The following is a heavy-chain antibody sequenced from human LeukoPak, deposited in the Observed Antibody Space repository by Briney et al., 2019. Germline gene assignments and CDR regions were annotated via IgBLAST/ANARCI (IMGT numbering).Heavy chain of an antibody. D-gene: IGHD3-9*01. V-gene: IGHV5-51*01. CDR3: ARHLYRYYDILTGYSTGASYYYYGMDV. Sequence: GESLKISCKGSGYSFTSYWIGWVRQMPGKGLEWMGIIYPGDSDTRYSPSFQGQVTISADKSISTAYLQWSSLKASDTAMYYCARHLYRYYDILTGYSTGASYYYYGMDVWGQGTTVTVSS. J-gene: IGHJ6*02. CDR2: IYPGDSDT. CDR1: GYSFTSYW.